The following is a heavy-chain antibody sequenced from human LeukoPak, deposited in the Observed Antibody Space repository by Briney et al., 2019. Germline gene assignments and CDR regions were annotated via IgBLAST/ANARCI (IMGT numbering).Heavy chain of an antibody. CDR1: GFTFSNYW. V-gene: IGHV3-7*01. Sequence: GGSLRLSCAATGFTFSNYWMSWFRQAPGKGLEWVANIKYDGREKQYVDSVKGRFTISRDDSKNTLYLQMNSLRAEDTAVYYCAKEAQNYWGQGTLVTVSS. CDR2: IKYDGREK. CDR3: AKEAQNY. J-gene: IGHJ4*02.